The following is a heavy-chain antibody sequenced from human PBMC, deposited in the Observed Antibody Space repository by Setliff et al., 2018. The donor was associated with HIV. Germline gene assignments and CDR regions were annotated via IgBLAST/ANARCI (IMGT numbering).Heavy chain of an antibody. D-gene: IGHD3-10*01. J-gene: IGHJ4*02. CDR3: ARAYFGSGIYY. Sequence: PSETLSLTCTVSGGSISNRYWSWIRETPGKGLEWIGYIYTSGSTIYNPSLQSRVTISVDTSKNQFSLKLSSLTAADTAVYYCARAYFGSGIYYWGQGTLVTVSS. CDR1: GGSISNRY. V-gene: IGHV4-4*09. CDR2: IYTSGST.